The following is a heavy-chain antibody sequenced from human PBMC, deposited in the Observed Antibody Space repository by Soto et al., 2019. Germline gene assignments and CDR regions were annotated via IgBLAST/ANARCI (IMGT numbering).Heavy chain of an antibody. CDR1: GGTFSSYA. D-gene: IGHD2-2*01. CDR3: ARDQVVVVPAANYYYYGMDV. V-gene: IGHV1-69*13. CDR2: IIPIFGTA. J-gene: IGHJ6*02. Sequence: SVKVSCKASGGTFSSYAISWVRQAPGQGLEWMGGIIPIFGTANYAQKFQGRVTITADESTSTAYMELSSLRSEDTAVYYCARDQVVVVPAANYYYYGMDVWGQGTTATVSS.